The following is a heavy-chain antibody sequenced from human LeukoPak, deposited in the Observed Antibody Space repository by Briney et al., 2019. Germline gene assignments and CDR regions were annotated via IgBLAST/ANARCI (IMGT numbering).Heavy chain of an antibody. CDR1: RGSFSNYY. J-gene: IGHJ4*02. CDR2: INHSGDT. Sequence: PSETLSLTCAVYRGSFSNYYWSWIRQPPGKGLEWIGEINHSGDTNYNPSLKSRVTISEDTSKKQFSLKLGSVTAADTAVYYCARLIGASAFDYWGQGTLVTVSS. V-gene: IGHV4-34*01. CDR3: ARLIGASAFDY. D-gene: IGHD2-21*01.